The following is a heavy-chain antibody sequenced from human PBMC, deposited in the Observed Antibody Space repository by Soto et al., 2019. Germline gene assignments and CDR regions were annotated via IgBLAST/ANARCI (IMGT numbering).Heavy chain of an antibody. D-gene: IGHD3-9*01. CDR1: GFTFSSYG. CDR3: EKARFPIGRLVIPADY. V-gene: IGHV3-30*18. J-gene: IGHJ4*02. CDR2: ISYDGSNK. Sequence: QVQLVESGGGVVQPGRSLRLSCAASGFTFSSYGMHWVRQAPGKGLEWVAVISYDGSNKYYADSVKGRFTISRDNSKNTLYLQMNSLRAEDTAVYYCEKARFPIGRLVIPADYWGQGTLVTVSS.